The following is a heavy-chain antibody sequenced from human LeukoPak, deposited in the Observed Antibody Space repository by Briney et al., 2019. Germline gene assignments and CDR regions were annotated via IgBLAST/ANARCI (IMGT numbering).Heavy chain of an antibody. J-gene: IGHJ3*02. V-gene: IGHV3-23*01. D-gene: IGHD3-9*01. CDR1: GFTFSSYA. CDR3: AKDNPAAAYYDILTGPSGGNAFDI. CDR2: ISGSGGST. Sequence: PGGSLRLSCAASGFTFSSYAMSWVRQAPGKGLEWVSAISGSGGSTYYADSVKGRFTISRDNSKNTLYLQMYSLRAEDTAVYYCAKDNPAAAYYDILTGPSGGNAFDIWGQGTMVTVSS.